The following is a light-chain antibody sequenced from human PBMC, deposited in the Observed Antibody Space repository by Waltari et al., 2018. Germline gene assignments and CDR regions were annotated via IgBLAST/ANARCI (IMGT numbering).Light chain of an antibody. CDR1: SLRSSY. CDR3: NSRDSSGNHVV. Sequence: SSELTQDPAVSVALGQTVRITCQGDSLRSSYASWYQQKPGQAPVLVIYGKNNRTSGIPDRFSGSSSGNTASLTITGAQAEDEADYYCNSRDSSGNHVVFGGGTKLTVL. J-gene: IGLJ2*01. V-gene: IGLV3-19*01. CDR2: GKN.